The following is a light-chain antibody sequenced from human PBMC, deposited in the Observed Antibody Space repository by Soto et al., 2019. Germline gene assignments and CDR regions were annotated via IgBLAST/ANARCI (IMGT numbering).Light chain of an antibody. V-gene: IGKV4-1*01. J-gene: IGKJ5*01. CDR2: WAS. CDR3: QQYNKWPIT. Sequence: DIVMTQSPEKLAVSLGERATINCKSSQSIFLTSTNKNFLAWYQHKPGQPPKLLIAWASTRQSGVPDRFSGSGSGTNFTLTIGSLQSEDCAVYYCQQYNKWPITFGQGTRLEIK. CDR1: QSIFLTSTNKNF.